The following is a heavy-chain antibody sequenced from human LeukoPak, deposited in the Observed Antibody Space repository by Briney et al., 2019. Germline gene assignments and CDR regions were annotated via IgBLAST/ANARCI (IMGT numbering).Heavy chain of an antibody. CDR2: ISAYNGNT. J-gene: IGHJ4*02. Sequence: GASVKVSCKASGYTFTSYGISWVRQAPGQGLERIGWISAYNGNTNYAQKLQGRVTMTTDTSTSTAYMELRSLRSDDTAVYYCAREPGGFIAAAGNFDYWGQGTLVTVSS. D-gene: IGHD6-13*01. CDR3: AREPGGFIAAAGNFDY. V-gene: IGHV1-18*01. CDR1: GYTFTSYG.